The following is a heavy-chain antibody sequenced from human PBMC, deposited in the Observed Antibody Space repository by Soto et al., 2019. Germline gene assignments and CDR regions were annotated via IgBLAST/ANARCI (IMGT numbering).Heavy chain of an antibody. Sequence: QVHLVQSGAEVKQPGASVRVSCKASGYTFTTYDITWVRQATGQGLEWMGWMNPDSENTGSPQKCQGRVTMTVHTSINTADMELTSLRSEDTAVYYCTRAEFEFGSYFGLDVWGQGTTVTVSS. CDR1: GYTFTTYD. D-gene: IGHD3-10*01. J-gene: IGHJ6*02. CDR3: TRAEFEFGSYFGLDV. V-gene: IGHV1-8*01. CDR2: MNPDSENT.